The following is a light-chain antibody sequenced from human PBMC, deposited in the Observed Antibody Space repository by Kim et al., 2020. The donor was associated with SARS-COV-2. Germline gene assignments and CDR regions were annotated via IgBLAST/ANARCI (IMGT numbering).Light chain of an antibody. J-gene: IGKJ4*01. CDR2: AAS. CDR3: QQHDNLPLT. V-gene: IGKV1-33*01. CDR1: QDISRG. Sequence: DTQMTQSPSSLSASIGDRITITCQASQDISRGLNWYQQRPGKAPMLLIYAASNLQTGVPSRFSGGGSGTDFTLIISNLQPEDIATYYCQQHDNLPLTFGGGTKVDIK.